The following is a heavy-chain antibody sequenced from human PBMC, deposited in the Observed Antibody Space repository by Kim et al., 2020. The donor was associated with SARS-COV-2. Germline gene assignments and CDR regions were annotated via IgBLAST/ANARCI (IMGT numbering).Heavy chain of an antibody. Sequence: ASVKVSCKASGYTFTSYYMHWVRQAPGQGLEWMGIINPSGGNTSYAQKFQGRVTMTRDTSTSTVYMELSSLRSEDTAVYYCARDQPYYDFWSGPPGYGMDVWGQGTTVTVSS. CDR3: ARDQPYYDFWSGPPGYGMDV. CDR2: INPSGGNT. CDR1: GYTFTSYY. D-gene: IGHD3-3*01. J-gene: IGHJ6*02. V-gene: IGHV1-46*01.